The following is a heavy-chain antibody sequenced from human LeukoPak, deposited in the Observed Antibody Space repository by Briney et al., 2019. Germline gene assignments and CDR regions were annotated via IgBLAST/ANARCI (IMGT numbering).Heavy chain of an antibody. CDR1: GGSISSSSYY. Sequence: SETLSLTCTVSGGSISSSSYYWGWIRQPPGKGLEWIGSIYHSGNTYYNPSLKSRVTISVDTSKNQFSLKLSSVTAADTAVYYCAREERAGSSGYSWGQGTLVTVSS. CDR2: IYHSGNT. D-gene: IGHD3-22*01. CDR3: AREERAGSSGYS. J-gene: IGHJ5*02. V-gene: IGHV4-39*07.